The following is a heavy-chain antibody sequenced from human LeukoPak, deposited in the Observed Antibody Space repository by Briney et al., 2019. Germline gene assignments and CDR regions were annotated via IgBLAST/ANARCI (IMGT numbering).Heavy chain of an antibody. J-gene: IGHJ4*02. Sequence: QTGGSLRLSCAASGFTFSSYWMHWVRQAPGKRLVWVSRINSDGSGTSYADSVKGRFTISRDNAKNALYLQMNSLRAEDTAVYYCTRGYGSSLGGYWGQGTLVTVSS. CDR3: TRGYGSSLGGY. V-gene: IGHV3-74*01. CDR2: INSDGSGT. CDR1: GFTFSSYW. D-gene: IGHD3-16*01.